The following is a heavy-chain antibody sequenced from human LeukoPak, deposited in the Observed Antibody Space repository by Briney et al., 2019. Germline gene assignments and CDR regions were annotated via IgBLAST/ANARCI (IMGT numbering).Heavy chain of an antibody. V-gene: IGHV1-2*02. J-gene: IGHJ3*02. D-gene: IGHD3-3*01. CDR3: ARESSTNVLRVLEWLSFGAFDI. CDR2: INPNSGGT. CDR1: GYTFTGYY. Sequence: ASVKVTCKASGYTFTGYYMHWVRQAPGQGLEWMGWINPNSGGTNYAQKFQGRVIMTRDTSISTGYMELRSLRSDDTAVYYCARESSTNVLRVLEWLSFGAFDIWGQGTMVTVSS.